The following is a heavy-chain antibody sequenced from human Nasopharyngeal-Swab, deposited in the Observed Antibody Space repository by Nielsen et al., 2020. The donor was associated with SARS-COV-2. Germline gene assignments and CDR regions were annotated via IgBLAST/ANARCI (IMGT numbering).Heavy chain of an antibody. CDR2: IWYDGSNK. Sequence: GESLKISCAASGFTFSSYGMHWVRQAPGKGLEWVAVIWYDGSNKYYADSVKGRFTISRDNSKNTLYLQMNSLRAEDTAVYYCAKHALSMRDYFDYWGQGTLVTVSS. CDR3: AKHALSMRDYFDY. V-gene: IGHV3-33*06. J-gene: IGHJ4*02. CDR1: GFTFSSYG. D-gene: IGHD3-22*01.